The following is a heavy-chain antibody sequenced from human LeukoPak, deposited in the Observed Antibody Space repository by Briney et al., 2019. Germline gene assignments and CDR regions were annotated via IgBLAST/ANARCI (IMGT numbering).Heavy chain of an antibody. CDR2: INHSGST. V-gene: IGHV4-34*01. D-gene: IGHD3-10*01. CDR1: GGSFTGYY. CDR3: ARGYYYGSGSYYRNYYYYMDV. Sequence: PSETLSLTCAVNGGSFTGYYWSWIRQPPGKGLEWIGEINHSGSTNYHPSLKSRVTISVDTSKNQFSLKLSSVTAADTAVYYCARGYYYGSGSYYRNYYYYMDVWGKGTTVTVSS. J-gene: IGHJ6*03.